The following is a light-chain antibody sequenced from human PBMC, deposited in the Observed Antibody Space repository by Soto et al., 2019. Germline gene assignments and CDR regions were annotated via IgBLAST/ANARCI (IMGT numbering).Light chain of an antibody. V-gene: IGKV3-11*01. J-gene: IGKJ4*01. CDR3: QQRRDWPLT. Sequence: EIVLAQSPANLSLSAVEGSTLSCMASQSVSLHLAWYQQKPGQAPRLLIYDASNRATGVPGRFSGSGSGADFTLTISSLEPEDVAIYYCQQRRDWPLTFGGGTKVDIK. CDR1: QSVSLH. CDR2: DAS.